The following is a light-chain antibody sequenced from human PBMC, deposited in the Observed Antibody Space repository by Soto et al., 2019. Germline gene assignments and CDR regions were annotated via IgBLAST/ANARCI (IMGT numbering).Light chain of an antibody. CDR1: SSDVGGHNS. CDR3: SSYTDSSTLV. J-gene: IGLJ2*01. V-gene: IGLV2-14*03. Sequence: QSVLTQPASVSGSPGQSITISCTGTSSDVGGHNSISWYQHHPGKAPKLIIYDVTNRPSGVSSRFSGSKSGNTASLTISGLQAEDEADYYCSSYTDSSTLVFGGGTKLTVL. CDR2: DVT.